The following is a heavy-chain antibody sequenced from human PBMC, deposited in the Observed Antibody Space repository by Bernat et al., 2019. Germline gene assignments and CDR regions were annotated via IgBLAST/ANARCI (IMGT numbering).Heavy chain of an antibody. D-gene: IGHD2-2*01. CDR2: ISYDAINK. CDR1: GFSFSNYA. J-gene: IGHJ4*02. V-gene: IGHV3-30*01. Sequence: QVQLVESGGGVVQPGRSLRLSCAGSGFSFSNYAMHWVRQAPGKGLEWVAVISYDAINKYYADSVKGRFTISRDTSKNTLYLQMNSLRAEDTAVYYCTRWAGLDAPAYYFDCWGQGTLVTVSS. CDR3: TRWAGLDAPAYYFDC.